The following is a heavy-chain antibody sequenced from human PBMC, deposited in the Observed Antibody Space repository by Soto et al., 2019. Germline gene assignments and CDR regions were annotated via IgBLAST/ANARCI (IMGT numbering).Heavy chain of an antibody. V-gene: IGHV3-30*18. CDR3: GKDRMVTSYYYGMAV. Sequence: QVHLVESGGGVVQPGGSLRLSCAASGDSGFSFSSYGIHWVRQAPGKGLEWVSVISYDGANRHVADSVMGRFAVSRDDATHTVYLEMNALRPEDTAVYYCGKDRMVTSYYYGMAVWGQGTAVTVSS. D-gene: IGHD5-18*01. CDR1: GDSGFSFSSYG. J-gene: IGHJ6*02. CDR2: ISYDGANR.